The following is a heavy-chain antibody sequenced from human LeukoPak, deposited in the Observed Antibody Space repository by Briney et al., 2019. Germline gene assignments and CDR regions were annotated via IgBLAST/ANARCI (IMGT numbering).Heavy chain of an antibody. CDR1: GFTFSSYA. D-gene: IGHD3-16*01. CDR2: ISYDGSNK. CDR3: ASEGDNDI. J-gene: IGHJ3*02. V-gene: IGHV3-30-3*01. Sequence: PGRSLRLSCAASGFTFSSYAMHWVRQAPGKGLEWVAVISYDGSNKYYADSVKGRFTISRDNSKNTLYLQMNSLRAEDTAVYYCASEGDNDIWGQGTMVTVSS.